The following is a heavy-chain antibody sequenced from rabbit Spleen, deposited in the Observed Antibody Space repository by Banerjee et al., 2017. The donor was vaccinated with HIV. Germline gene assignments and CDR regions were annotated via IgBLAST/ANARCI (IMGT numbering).Heavy chain of an antibody. CDR2: IDIGSSGFT. CDR3: ARDTSSSFSSYGMDL. Sequence: QEQLVESGGGLVKPEGSLTLTCKASGVSLNDKDVMCWVRQAPGKGLEWIACIDIGSSGFTYFASWAKGRFTISKTSSTTVTLQMTSLTAADTATYFCARDTSSSFSSYGMDLWGPGTLVTVS. V-gene: IGHV1S45*01. J-gene: IGHJ6*01. CDR1: GVSLNDKDV. D-gene: IGHD1-1*01.